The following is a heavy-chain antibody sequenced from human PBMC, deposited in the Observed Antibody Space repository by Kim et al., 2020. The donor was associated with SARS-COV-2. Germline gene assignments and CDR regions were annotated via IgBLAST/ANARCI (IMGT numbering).Heavy chain of an antibody. CDR2: IYYSGST. V-gene: IGHV4-39*01. CDR3: ARHTRIVVVPAAILA. CDR1: GGSISSSSYY. Sequence: SETLSLTCTVSGGSISSSSYYWGWIRQPPGKGLDWIGSIYYSGSTYYNPSLQSRVTISVDTSKNQFSLKLSSVTAADTAVYYCARHTRIVVVPAAILAWGQRALVTVSS. J-gene: IGHJ1*01. D-gene: IGHD2-2*01.